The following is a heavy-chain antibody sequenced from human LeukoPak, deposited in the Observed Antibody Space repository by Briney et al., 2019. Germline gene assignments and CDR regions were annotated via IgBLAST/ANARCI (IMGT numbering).Heavy chain of an antibody. Sequence: SETPSLTCTVSGGSISSYYWSWIRQPPGKGLEWIGYIYYSGSTNYNPSLKSRVTISVDTSKNQFSLKLSSVTAADTAVYYCARVITEFDYWGQGTLVTVSS. CDR1: GGSISSYY. J-gene: IGHJ4*02. CDR3: ARVITEFDY. V-gene: IGHV4-59*01. CDR2: IYYSGST. D-gene: IGHD3-22*01.